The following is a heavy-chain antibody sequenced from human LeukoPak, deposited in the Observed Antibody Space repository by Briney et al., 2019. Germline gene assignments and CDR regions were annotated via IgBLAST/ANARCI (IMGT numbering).Heavy chain of an antibody. J-gene: IGHJ4*02. Sequence: SETLSLTCAVSGGSISSNSYYWGWIRQPPGKGLEWIGSIYYSGSTYYNPSLKSRVTISVDTSKTQFSLKLSSVTAADTAVYYCARTRYYYNSRSYGAPYYFDYWGQGTLVTVSS. CDR1: GGSISSNSYY. V-gene: IGHV4-39*01. D-gene: IGHD3-10*01. CDR2: IYYSGST. CDR3: ARTRYYYNSRSYGAPYYFDY.